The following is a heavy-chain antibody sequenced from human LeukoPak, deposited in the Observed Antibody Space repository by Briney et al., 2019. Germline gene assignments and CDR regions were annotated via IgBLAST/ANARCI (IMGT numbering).Heavy chain of an antibody. CDR2: ISYDGSNK. J-gene: IGHJ4*02. CDR3: ARDGKYCSSTSCPRFDY. Sequence: PGRSLRLSCAASGFTFSSYGMHWVRQAPGKGLEWVAVISYDGSNKYYADSVKGRFTISRDNAKNSLYLQMNSLRAEDTAVYYCARDGKYCSSTSCPRFDYWGQGTLVTVSS. CDR1: GFTFSSYG. V-gene: IGHV3-30*03. D-gene: IGHD2-2*01.